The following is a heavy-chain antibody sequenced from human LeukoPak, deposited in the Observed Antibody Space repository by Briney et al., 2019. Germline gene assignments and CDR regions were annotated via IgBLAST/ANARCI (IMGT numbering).Heavy chain of an antibody. CDR3: ARDQRGYSYGSYYMDV. V-gene: IGHV4-59*01. Sequence: SETLSLTCTVSGGSIRGYYWSWLRQPPGKGLEGVGYIDYSGNTNYNPSLKSRVTISVDTSKNEFSLRLSSVTAADTAVYYCARDQRGYSYGSYYMDVWGKGTTVTVYS. D-gene: IGHD5-18*01. CDR2: IDYSGNT. CDR1: GGSIRGYY. J-gene: IGHJ6*03.